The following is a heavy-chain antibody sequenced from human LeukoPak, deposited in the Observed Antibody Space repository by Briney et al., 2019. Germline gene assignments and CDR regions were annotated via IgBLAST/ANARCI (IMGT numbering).Heavy chain of an antibody. V-gene: IGHV4-39*01. J-gene: IGHJ4*02. CDR1: GGSISSSSYY. D-gene: IGHD2-2*01. Sequence: SETLSLTCTVSGGSISSSSYYWGWIRQPPGKGLEWIGSIYYSGSTYYNPSLKSRVTISVDTSKNQFSLKLSSVTAADTAVYYCARHCSSTSCYVRFDYWGQGTLVTVSS. CDR3: ARHCSSTSCYVRFDY. CDR2: IYYSGST.